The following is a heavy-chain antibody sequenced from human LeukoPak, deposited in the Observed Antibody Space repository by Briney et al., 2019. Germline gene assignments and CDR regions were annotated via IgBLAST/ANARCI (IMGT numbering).Heavy chain of an antibody. CDR3: ARVSIAAAGTTFDY. CDR1: GGTFSSYA. CDR2: ISAYNGNT. Sequence: GASVKVSCKASGGTFSSYAISWVRQAPGQGLEWMGWISAYNGNTNYAQKLQGRVTMTTGTSTSTAYMELRSLRSDDTAVYYCARVSIAAAGTTFDYWGQGTLVTVSS. J-gene: IGHJ4*02. D-gene: IGHD6-13*01. V-gene: IGHV1-18*01.